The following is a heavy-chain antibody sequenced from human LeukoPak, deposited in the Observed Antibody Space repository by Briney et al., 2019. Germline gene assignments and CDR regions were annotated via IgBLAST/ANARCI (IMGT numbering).Heavy chain of an antibody. V-gene: IGHV4-34*01. CDR3: ARDWPYYYDGSAYYNAFGI. Sequence: PSETLSLTCAVYGGSFSGYYWSWIRQPPGKGLEWIGEINHSGSTNYNPSLKSRVTISVDTSKNQFSLKLSSVTAADTALYYCARDWPYYYDGSAYYNAFGIWGQGTMVTVSS. J-gene: IGHJ3*02. CDR1: GGSFSGYY. D-gene: IGHD3-22*01. CDR2: INHSGST.